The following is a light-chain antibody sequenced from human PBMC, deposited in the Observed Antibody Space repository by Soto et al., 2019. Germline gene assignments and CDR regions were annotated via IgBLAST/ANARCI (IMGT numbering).Light chain of an antibody. CDR1: QSVSYN. V-gene: IGKV3-15*01. Sequence: EIVMTQSPATLSVSPGETATLSCRASQSVSYNLAWYQQKPGQGPRLVIYGAFSRATGIPARFSGSGSGTEFTLTISSLQSEDFAVYYCQQYKNWPPLTFGGGTKAEIK. J-gene: IGKJ4*01. CDR2: GAF. CDR3: QQYKNWPPLT.